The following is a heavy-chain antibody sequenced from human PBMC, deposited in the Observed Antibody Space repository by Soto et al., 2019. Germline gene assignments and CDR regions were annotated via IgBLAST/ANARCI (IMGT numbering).Heavy chain of an antibody. V-gene: IGHV3-30*18. CDR1: RFTFSSYG. CDR2: ISYDGDYK. D-gene: IGHD4-17*01. CDR3: AKGTTVTPWRYLDL. Sequence: QEQLVESGGGVVRPGRSLRLSCEASRFTFSSYGMHWVRQAPGKGLEWVAVISYDGDYKNYADSVKGRFTISRDNSKNTLYLHMNSLRGEDTAVYYCAKGTTVTPWRYLDLWGRGTLVSVSS. J-gene: IGHJ2*01.